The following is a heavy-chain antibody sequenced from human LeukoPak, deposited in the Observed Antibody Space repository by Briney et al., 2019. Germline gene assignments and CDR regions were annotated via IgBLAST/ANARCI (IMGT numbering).Heavy chain of an antibody. D-gene: IGHD5-12*01. CDR3: ARGYSGLYRLIDY. J-gene: IGHJ4*02. CDR2: IKSKTDGGTT. CDR1: GFTFSNAW. V-gene: IGHV3-15*01. Sequence: GGSLRLSCAASGFTFSNAWMSWVRQAPGKGLEWVGRIKSKTDGGTTDYAAPVKGRFTISRDDSKNTLYLQMNSLRAEDTAVYYCARGYSGLYRLIDYWGQGTLVTDSS.